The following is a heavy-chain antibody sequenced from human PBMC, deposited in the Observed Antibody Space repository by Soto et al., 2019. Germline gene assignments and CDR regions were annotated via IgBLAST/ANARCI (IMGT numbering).Heavy chain of an antibody. Sequence: GASVKVSCKASGYTFTSYGISWVRQAPGQVLEWMVCISAYNGNTNYAQKLQGRVTMTTDTSTSTAYMELRSLRSDDTAVYYCARDIVVVVAANYGMDVWGQGTTVTVSS. D-gene: IGHD2-15*01. CDR1: GYTFTSYG. V-gene: IGHV1-18*04. CDR2: ISAYNGNT. CDR3: ARDIVVVVAANYGMDV. J-gene: IGHJ6*02.